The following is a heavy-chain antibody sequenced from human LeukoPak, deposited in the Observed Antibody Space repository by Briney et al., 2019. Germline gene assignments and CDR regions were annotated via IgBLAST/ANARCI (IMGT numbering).Heavy chain of an antibody. D-gene: IGHD2-15*01. CDR2: ISGTGTST. CDR1: EFTFSNFA. CDR3: ARASCYSLCCGDFDI. J-gene: IGHJ3*02. V-gene: IGHV3-23*01. Sequence: GGSLRLSCAASEFTFSNFAMRWDRPAPGKGLEWVSAISGTGTSTHYADSVKGRLTISRDNSKNTLYLQMNSLRAEDTAVYYWARASCYSLCCGDFDIWGQGTMVTVSS.